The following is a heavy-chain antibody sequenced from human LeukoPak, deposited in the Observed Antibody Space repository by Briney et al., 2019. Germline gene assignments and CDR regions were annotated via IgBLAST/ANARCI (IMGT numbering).Heavy chain of an antibody. CDR1: GGSISSSSYY. V-gene: IGHV4-39*07. CDR3: ARGIVNWYAVY. J-gene: IGHJ4*02. D-gene: IGHD1-20*01. CDR2: IYYSGST. Sequence: PSETLSLTCTVSGGSISSSSYYWGWIRQPPWKGLEWIGSIYYSGSTYYNQSLKSRVTISVDTSKNQFSLKLSSVTAADTAVYYCARGIVNWYAVYWGQGTLVTVSS.